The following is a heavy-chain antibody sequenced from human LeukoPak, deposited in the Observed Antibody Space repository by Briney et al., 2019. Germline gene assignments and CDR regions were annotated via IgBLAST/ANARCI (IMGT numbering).Heavy chain of an antibody. CDR1: GYTFTSYH. Sequence: ASVKVSCKASGYTFTSYHINWVRQARGQGLEGMGWMNPKSGNTAYAQKFQGRVTITRNTSISTAYMELSSLTSEDTAVYYCALRADYWGQGTLVTVSP. CDR2: MNPKSGNT. J-gene: IGHJ4*02. CDR3: ALRADY. V-gene: IGHV1-8*01.